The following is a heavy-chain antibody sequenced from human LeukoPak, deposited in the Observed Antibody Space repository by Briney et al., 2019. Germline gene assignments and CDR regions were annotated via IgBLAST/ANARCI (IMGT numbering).Heavy chain of an antibody. CDR2: ISNDGSYI. Sequence: PGGSLRLSCSGSGYSFNRYAINWARQTPGKGLEWLSAISNDGSYIFYTDSVKGRFTTSRDNSRNTVYLQMNGLRVKDTAVYYCATAMGSSACTAYFAYWGQGTLVTVSS. CDR3: ATAMGSSACTAYFAY. V-gene: IGHV3-23*01. J-gene: IGHJ4*02. CDR1: GYSFNRYA. D-gene: IGHD2-2*01.